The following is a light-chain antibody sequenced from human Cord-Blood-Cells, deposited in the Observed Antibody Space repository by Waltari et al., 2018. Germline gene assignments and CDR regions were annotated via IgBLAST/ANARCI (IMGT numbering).Light chain of an antibody. Sequence: QSALTQPASVSGSPGQSITISCTGTSSDVGGYNYVSWYQQHPGKAPKLMIYDVSNRPSGVSKLFSGSKSGNTASLTVSGLQAEDEADYYCSSYTSSSTPWVFGGGTKLTVL. CDR1: SSDVGGYNY. V-gene: IGLV2-14*01. CDR3: SSYTSSSTPWV. CDR2: DVS. J-gene: IGLJ3*02.